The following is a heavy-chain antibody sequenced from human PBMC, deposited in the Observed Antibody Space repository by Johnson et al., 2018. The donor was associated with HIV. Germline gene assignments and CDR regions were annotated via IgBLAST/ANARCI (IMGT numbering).Heavy chain of an antibody. Sequence: VQPGRSLRLSCAASGFTFDDYAMHWVRQAPGKGLEWVAVITFEGSDKYYADSVKGRVTISRDDSKNTLYLRLNSLRPEDSAVYYCTTAIVIDAFDIWGQGTMVTVSS. D-gene: IGHD3-16*02. V-gene: IGHV3-30*03. CDR1: GFTFDDYA. J-gene: IGHJ3*02. CDR3: TTAIVIDAFDI. CDR2: ITFEGSDK.